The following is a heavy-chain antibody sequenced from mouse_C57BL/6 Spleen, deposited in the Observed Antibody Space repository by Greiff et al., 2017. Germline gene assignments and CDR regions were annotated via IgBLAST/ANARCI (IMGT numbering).Heavy chain of an antibody. D-gene: IGHD2-4*01. Sequence: VQLKESGPELVKPGASVKMSCKASGYTFSDYNMHWVKQSHGKSLEWIGYINPNNGGTSYNQKFKGKATLTVNKSSSTAYMELRSLTSEDSAVYYCARKDYDDAMDYWGQGTSVTVSS. CDR2: INPNNGGT. J-gene: IGHJ4*01. CDR1: GYTFSDYN. V-gene: IGHV1-22*01. CDR3: ARKDYDDAMDY.